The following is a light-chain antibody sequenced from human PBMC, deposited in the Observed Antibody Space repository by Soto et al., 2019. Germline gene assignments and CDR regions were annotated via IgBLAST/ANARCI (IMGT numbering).Light chain of an antibody. CDR3: NSYTSISTLV. V-gene: IGLV2-14*03. CDR2: NVY. J-gene: IGLJ2*01. CDR1: SSDVGGYNF. Sequence: QSVLTQPASVSGSPGQSITISCTGTSSDVGGYNFVSWYQQHPGKAPKLMLYNVYDRPSGISHRFSGSRSGNTASLTISGLQAEDEAHYYCNSYTSISTLVFGGGTNLTVL.